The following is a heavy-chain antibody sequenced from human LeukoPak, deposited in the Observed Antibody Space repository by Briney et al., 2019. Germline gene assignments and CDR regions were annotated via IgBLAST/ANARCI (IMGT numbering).Heavy chain of an antibody. CDR1: GYTFSSYG. CDR3: ARSYYYDSSGYSGLDAFDI. Sequence: ASVKVSCKASGYTFSSYGISWVRQAPGQGLEWMGWISAYNGHTKYAQKLQGRVTMTTDTTTSTAYMELRSLRSDDTAVYYCARSYYYDSSGYSGLDAFDIWGQGTMVTVSS. CDR2: ISAYNGHT. D-gene: IGHD3-22*01. V-gene: IGHV1-18*01. J-gene: IGHJ3*02.